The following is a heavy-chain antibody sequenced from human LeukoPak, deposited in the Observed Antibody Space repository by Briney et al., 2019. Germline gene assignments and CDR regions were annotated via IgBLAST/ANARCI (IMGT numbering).Heavy chain of an antibody. CDR2: IYDSEST. V-gene: IGHV4-59*01. CDR1: GGSISNYY. CDR3: ASGYYYDSSGYYRPYAEFQH. D-gene: IGHD3-22*01. Sequence: PSETLSLTCTVSGGSISNYYWSWIRQPPGKGLEWIGYIYDSESTKYNPSLKSRVTISEDTSKNQFSLKLNSVTAADTAVYYCASGYYYDSSGYYRPYAEFQHWGQGTLVTVSS. J-gene: IGHJ1*01.